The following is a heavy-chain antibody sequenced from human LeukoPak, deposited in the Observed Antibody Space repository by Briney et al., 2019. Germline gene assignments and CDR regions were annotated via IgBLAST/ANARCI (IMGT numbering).Heavy chain of an antibody. V-gene: IGHV4-38-2*02. CDR1: GYSISSGYY. D-gene: IGHD2-8*01. CDR2: IYHSGNT. CDR3: ASLEGRAVYAPIFDY. Sequence: SETLSLTRTVSGYSISSGYYWGWIRQPPGKGLEWIGSIYHSGNTYYNPSLKSRVTISVDTSKNQFSLKLSSVTAADTAVYYCASLEGRAVYAPIFDYWGQGTLVTVSS. J-gene: IGHJ4*02.